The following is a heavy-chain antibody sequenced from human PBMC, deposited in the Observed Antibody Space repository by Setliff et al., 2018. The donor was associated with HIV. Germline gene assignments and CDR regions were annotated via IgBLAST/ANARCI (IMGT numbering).Heavy chain of an antibody. CDR1: GSYISNSYY. V-gene: IGHV4-59*01. D-gene: IGHD5-12*01. CDR3: ARVGGEMATIAGAFDI. CDR2: IYYSGST. Sequence: LSLTCDVSGSYISNSYYWGWVRQPPGKGLEWIGYIYYSGSTNYNPSLKSRVTISVDTSKNQFSLKLSSVTAADTAVYYCARVGGEMATIAGAFDIWGQGTMVTVSS. J-gene: IGHJ3*02.